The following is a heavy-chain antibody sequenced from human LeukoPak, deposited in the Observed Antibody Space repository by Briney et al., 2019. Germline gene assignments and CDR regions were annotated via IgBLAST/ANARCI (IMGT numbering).Heavy chain of an antibody. V-gene: IGHV4-34*01. CDR2: INHSGST. CDR1: GGSFSGYY. J-gene: IGHJ4*02. D-gene: IGHD6-13*01. CDR3: ARGYSSSWYNTFDY. Sequence: PSETLSLTCAVYGGSFSGYYWSWIRQPPGKGLEWIGEINHSGSTNYNPSLKSRVTISVDTSKNQFSLKLSSVTAADTAVYYCARGYSSSWYNTFDYWGQGTLVTVSS.